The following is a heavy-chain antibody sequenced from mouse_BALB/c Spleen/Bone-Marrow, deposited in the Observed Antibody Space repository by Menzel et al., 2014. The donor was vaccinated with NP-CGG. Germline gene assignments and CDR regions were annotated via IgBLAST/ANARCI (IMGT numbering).Heavy chain of an antibody. J-gene: IGHJ2*01. CDR1: GFNIKDTY. D-gene: IGHD1-1*01. Sequence: VQLLQSGAELVKPGASVKLSCTASGFNIKDTYMHWVKQRPEQGLEWIGRIDPANGNTKYDPKFQGKATITADTSSNKAYLQHSSLRTEDTAVHYCARYCHGRSYFDYWGQGTTLTVSS. CDR3: ARYCHGRSYFDY. CDR2: IDPANGNT. V-gene: IGHV14-3*02.